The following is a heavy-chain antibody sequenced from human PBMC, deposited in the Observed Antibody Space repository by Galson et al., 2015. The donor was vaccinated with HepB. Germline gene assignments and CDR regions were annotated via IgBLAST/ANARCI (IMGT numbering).Heavy chain of an antibody. V-gene: IGHV3-23*01. CDR1: GFTFSSYA. CDR3: AREGVTLVRGVTLAAADDAFDV. J-gene: IGHJ3*01. Sequence: PLRLSCAASGFTFSSYAMSWVRQAPGKGLEWVSAISGSGGSTYYADSVKGRFTISRDNSKNTLYLQMNSLRAEDTAVYYCAREGVTLVRGVTLAAADDAFDVWGQGTMVIVSS. CDR2: ISGSGGST. D-gene: IGHD3-10*01.